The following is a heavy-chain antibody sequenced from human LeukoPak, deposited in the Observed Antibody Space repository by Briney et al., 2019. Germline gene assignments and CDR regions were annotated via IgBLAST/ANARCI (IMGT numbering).Heavy chain of an antibody. D-gene: IGHD2-2*01. CDR3: ARRGEKYCSSPNCLNWFDP. CDR2: IIPVFGTA. J-gene: IGHJ5*02. Sequence: ASVKVSCKASGGIFSSFAISWVRQAPGQGLEWMGGIIPVFGTAQYAQKFQGRVTISADESTSTAYMELNSLRSDDTAVYYYARRGEKYCSSPNCLNWFDPWGQGTLVTVSS. V-gene: IGHV1-69*01. CDR1: GGIFSSFA.